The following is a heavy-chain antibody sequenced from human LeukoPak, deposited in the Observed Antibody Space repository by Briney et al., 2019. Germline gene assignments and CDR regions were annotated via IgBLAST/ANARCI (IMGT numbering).Heavy chain of an antibody. CDR1: GGTFSSYA. J-gene: IGHJ4*02. CDR3: ATGIGIAAAEPPYYFDY. Sequence: GASVKVSCKASGGTFSSYAISWVRQAPGQGLEWMGGFDPEDGETIYAQKFQGRVTMTEDTSTDTAYMELSSLRSEDTAVYYCATGIGIAAAEPPYYFDYWGQGTLVTVSS. D-gene: IGHD6-13*01. CDR2: FDPEDGET. V-gene: IGHV1-24*01.